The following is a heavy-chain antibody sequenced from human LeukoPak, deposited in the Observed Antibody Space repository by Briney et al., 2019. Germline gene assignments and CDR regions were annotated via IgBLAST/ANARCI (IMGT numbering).Heavy chain of an antibody. Sequence: GRSLRLSCAASGFTFSSYAMHWVRQAPGKGLEWVAVISYDGSNKYYADSVKGRFTISRDNSKNTLYLQMNSLRAEDTAVYYCAKESKVCSGGSCYYPSFDYWGQGTLVTVSS. CDR3: AKESKVCSGGSCYYPSFDY. CDR2: ISYDGSNK. CDR1: GFTFSSYA. V-gene: IGHV3-30-3*01. D-gene: IGHD2-15*01. J-gene: IGHJ4*02.